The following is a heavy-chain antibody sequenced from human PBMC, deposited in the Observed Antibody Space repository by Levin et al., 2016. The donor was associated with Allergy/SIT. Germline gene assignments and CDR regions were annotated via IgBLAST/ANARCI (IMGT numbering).Heavy chain of an antibody. V-gene: IGHV4-61*02. CDR1: GVPLNIDPYY. CDR3: AQTVRWNDGFFDD. D-gene: IGHD1-1*01. Sequence: SETLSLTCTVSGVPLNIDPYYWTWIRQPAGKGLEWIGRINTSGDTRYNPSLKRRVTISIDTSKSQFSLELTSVTAADTALYFCAQTVRWNDGFFDDWGQGTLVIVSS. CDR2: INTSGDT. J-gene: IGHJ4*02.